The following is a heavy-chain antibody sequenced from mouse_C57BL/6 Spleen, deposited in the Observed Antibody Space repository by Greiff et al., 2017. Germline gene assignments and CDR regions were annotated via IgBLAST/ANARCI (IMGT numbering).Heavy chain of an antibody. Sequence: VQLKQSGPGLVQPSQSLSITCTVSGFSLTSYGVHWVRQSPGKGLEWLGVIWSGGSTDYNAAFISRLSISKDNSKSQVFFKMNSLQADDTAIYYCASYDYGWFAYWGQGTLVTVSA. CDR3: ASYDYGWFAY. CDR2: IWSGGST. J-gene: IGHJ3*01. V-gene: IGHV2-2*01. CDR1: GFSLTSYG. D-gene: IGHD2-4*01.